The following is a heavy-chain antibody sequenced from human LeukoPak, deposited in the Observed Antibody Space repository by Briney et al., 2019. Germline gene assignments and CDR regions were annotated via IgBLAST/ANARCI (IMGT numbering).Heavy chain of an antibody. V-gene: IGHV1-69*10. CDR2: IIPILGIA. Sequence: ASVKVSCKASGGTFSSYTISWVRQAPGQGLEWMGGIIPILGIANYAQKFQGRVTITADKSTSTAYMELSSLRSEDTAVYYCARDLEGYYDSSGYYPFDYWGQGTLVTVSS. CDR3: ARDLEGYYDSSGYYPFDY. J-gene: IGHJ4*02. CDR1: GGTFSSYT. D-gene: IGHD3-22*01.